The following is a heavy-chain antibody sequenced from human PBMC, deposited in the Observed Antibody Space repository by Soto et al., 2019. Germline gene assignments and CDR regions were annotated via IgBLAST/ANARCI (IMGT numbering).Heavy chain of an antibody. Sequence: PGGSLRLTCAASGFSFSNYAMTWVRQAPGKGLEWVSTISDVEGATYSADSVKGRFTTSRDNSKNTVFLQMDNLRAEDTAVYFCVKGTRPLSNISGFTDGRYWGQGTPVTV. V-gene: IGHV3-23*01. CDR3: VKGTRPLSNISGFTDGRY. CDR1: GFSFSNYA. D-gene: IGHD6-19*01. CDR2: ISDVEGAT. J-gene: IGHJ4*02.